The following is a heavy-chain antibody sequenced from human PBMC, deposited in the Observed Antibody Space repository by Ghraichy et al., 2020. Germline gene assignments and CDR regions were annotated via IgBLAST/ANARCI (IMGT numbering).Heavy chain of an antibody. CDR1: GFSFSSYS. CDR3: ARDIVDSGSLFDYYGMDV. J-gene: IGHJ6*02. Sequence: GESLNISCAASGFSFSSYSMNWVRQAPGKGLEWVSYIGSSSPSIYYVDSVKGRFTISRDNAKNSVFLEMNSLRDEDTAVYYCARDIVDSGSLFDYYGMDVWGQGTTVTVSS. CDR2: IGSSSPSI. D-gene: IGHD6-13*01. V-gene: IGHV3-48*02.